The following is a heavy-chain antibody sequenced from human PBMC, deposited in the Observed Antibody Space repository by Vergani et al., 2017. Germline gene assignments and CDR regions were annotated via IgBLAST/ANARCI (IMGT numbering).Heavy chain of an antibody. D-gene: IGHD6-6*01. CDR3: AKSSPWIAAAPDS. V-gene: IGHV3-30-3*02. CDR1: GFTFSSSA. Sequence: QVQLVESGGGVVKPGRSLRLSCVASGFTFSSSALHWVRQAPGKGLEWVATISYHGSNQYYADSVKGRFAISRDSSNNTVSLHMNSLRPEDTAVYYCAKSSPWIAAAPDSWGQGALVIVSS. J-gene: IGHJ4*02. CDR2: ISYHGSNQ.